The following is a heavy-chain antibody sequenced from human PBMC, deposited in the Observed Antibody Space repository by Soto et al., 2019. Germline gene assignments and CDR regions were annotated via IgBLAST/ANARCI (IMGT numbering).Heavy chain of an antibody. V-gene: IGHV4-4*07. J-gene: IGHJ5*02. CDR3: VRDGKKTLRDWFDP. CDR1: GASISGFY. Sequence: ATLSLTCTVSGASISGFYWSWIRKSAGKGLEWIGRIYATGTTDYTPSLKSRVMMSVDTSKKQFSLKLRSVTAAGTAVYYCVRDGKKTLRDWFDPWGQGISVTVSS. CDR2: IYATGTT. D-gene: IGHD1-1*01.